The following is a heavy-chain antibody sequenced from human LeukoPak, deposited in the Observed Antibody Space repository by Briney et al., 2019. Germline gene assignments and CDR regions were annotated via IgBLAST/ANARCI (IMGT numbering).Heavy chain of an antibody. Sequence: GGSLRLSCTASGFTFSSYALSWVRQAPEKGLEWVSAISVSGTGTYYADSVKGRFTISRDNSKNTLYLQMDSLRAEDTAIYYCANYVQRGMDVWGQGTTVTVSS. CDR1: GFTFSSYA. V-gene: IGHV3-23*01. CDR3: ANYVQRGMDV. D-gene: IGHD3-16*01. J-gene: IGHJ6*02. CDR2: ISVSGTGT.